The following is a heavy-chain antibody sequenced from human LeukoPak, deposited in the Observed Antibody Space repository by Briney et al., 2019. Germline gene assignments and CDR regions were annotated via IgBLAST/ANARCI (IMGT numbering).Heavy chain of an antibody. J-gene: IGHJ4*02. D-gene: IGHD3-9*01. CDR1: GFTFSSYW. Sequence: PGGSLRLSCAASGFTFSSYWMHWVRQAPGKGLVWVSRINSDGSSTSYADSVKGRFTISRDNAKNTLYLQMNSLRAEDTAVYYCARGGRRYLDTFDYWGQGTLVTVSS. CDR3: ARGGRRYLDTFDY. V-gene: IGHV3-74*01. CDR2: INSDGSST.